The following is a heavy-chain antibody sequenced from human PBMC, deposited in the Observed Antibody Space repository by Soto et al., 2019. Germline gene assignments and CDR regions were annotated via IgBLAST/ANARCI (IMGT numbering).Heavy chain of an antibody. CDR3: ARSPGSGWHNYYYYGMDV. D-gene: IGHD6-19*01. CDR2: IFSNDEK. Sequence: QVTLKESGPVLVKPTETLTLTCTVSGFSLSNARMGVSWIRQPPGKALEWLAHIFSNDEKSYSTSLKSRLTISKDTSKGQVVLTMTNMDPVDTATYYCARSPGSGWHNYYYYGMDVWGQGTTVTVSS. CDR1: GFSLSNARMG. V-gene: IGHV2-26*01. J-gene: IGHJ6*02.